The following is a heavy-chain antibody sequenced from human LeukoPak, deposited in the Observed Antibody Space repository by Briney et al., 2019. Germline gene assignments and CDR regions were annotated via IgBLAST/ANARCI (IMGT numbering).Heavy chain of an antibody. Sequence: SETLSLTCAVYGGSFSGYYWSWIRQPPGKGLEWIGEINHSGSTNYNPSLKSRVTMSVDTSKNQFSLKLSSVTAADTAVYYCARFLRCSSTSCYYYYGMDVWGQGTTVTVPS. CDR2: INHSGST. J-gene: IGHJ6*02. V-gene: IGHV4-34*01. CDR3: ARFLRCSSTSCYYYYGMDV. D-gene: IGHD2-2*01. CDR1: GGSFSGYY.